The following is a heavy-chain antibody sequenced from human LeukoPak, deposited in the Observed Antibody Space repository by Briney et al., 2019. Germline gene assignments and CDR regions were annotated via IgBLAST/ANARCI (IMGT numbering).Heavy chain of an antibody. CDR3: AKDQQLQPFHY. D-gene: IGHD2-2*01. CDR1: GFTFSSYG. Sequence: GGSLRLSCAASGFTFSSYGMHWVRQAPGKGLEWVAVISYDGSNKYYADSVKGRFTISRDNSKNTLYLQMNSLRAEDTAVYYCAKDQQLQPFHYWGQGTLVTVSS. V-gene: IGHV3-30*18. CDR2: ISYDGSNK. J-gene: IGHJ4*02.